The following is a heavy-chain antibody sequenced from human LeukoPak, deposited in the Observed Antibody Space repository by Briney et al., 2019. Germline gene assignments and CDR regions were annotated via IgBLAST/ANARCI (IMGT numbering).Heavy chain of an antibody. CDR2: INPLGSDT. CDR3: TSWGDTTAEYFQR. CDR1: GFTFTSLW. D-gene: IGHD2-21*02. J-gene: IGHJ1*01. Sequence: GGSLRLSCAASGFTFTSLWMSWVRQAPGKGLEWVSSINPLGSDTRYADSVRGRFTISRDNAQNSMYLQMNSLRVEDTAVYYCTSWGDTTAEYFQRWGQGTLVTVSS. V-gene: IGHV3-7*01.